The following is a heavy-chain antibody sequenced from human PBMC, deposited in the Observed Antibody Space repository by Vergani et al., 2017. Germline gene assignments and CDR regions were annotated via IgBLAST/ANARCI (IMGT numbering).Heavy chain of an antibody. D-gene: IGHD3-9*01. CDR2: ISPDGFST. CDR1: VYTFTAYY. Sequence: QVQLVQSGAEVKKPGASVKISCKASVYTFTAYYIHWVRQAPEQGLEWVGVISPDGFSTFYAQKFQGRVTITRDTSTSTVYVEVTSLRSDDTAVYYCAREPPLTGFFDYWGQGTLVTVSS. V-gene: IGHV1-46*03. CDR3: AREPPLTGFFDY. J-gene: IGHJ4*02.